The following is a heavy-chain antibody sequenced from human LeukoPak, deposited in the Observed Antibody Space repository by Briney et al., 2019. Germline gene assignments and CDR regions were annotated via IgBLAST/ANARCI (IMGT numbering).Heavy chain of an antibody. CDR1: GGTFISYA. J-gene: IGHJ1*01. V-gene: IGHV1-69*04. CDR3: AKDRSSGWYSFQH. Sequence: SVKVSCKASGGTFISYAISWVRQAPGQGLEWMGRIIPILGIANYAQKFQGRVTITADKSTSTAYMELSSLRSEDTAVYYCAKDRSSGWYSFQHWGQGTLVSVSS. D-gene: IGHD6-19*01. CDR2: IIPILGIA.